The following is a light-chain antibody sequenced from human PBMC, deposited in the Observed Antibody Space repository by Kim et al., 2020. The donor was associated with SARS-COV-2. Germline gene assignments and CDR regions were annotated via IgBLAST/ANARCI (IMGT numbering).Light chain of an antibody. CDR1: SSNIGNNY. Sequence: GQKVTISCSGSSSNIGNNYVSWYQQLPGTAPKLLIYGNNKRPSGIPDRFSGYKSGTSATLGITGLQTGDEADYYCGTWDSSLSLLVFGGGTQLTVL. CDR3: GTWDSSLSLLV. V-gene: IGLV1-51*01. CDR2: GNN. J-gene: IGLJ3*02.